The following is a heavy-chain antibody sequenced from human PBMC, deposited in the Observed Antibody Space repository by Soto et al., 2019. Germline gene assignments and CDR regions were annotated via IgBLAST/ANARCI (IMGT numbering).Heavy chain of an antibody. J-gene: IGHJ4*02. Sequence: EVQLVESGGGLVQPGGSLRLSCAASGFTFSSYSMNWVRQAPGKGLEWVSYISSSSSTIYDAGSVKGRFTISRDNAKNSLYMKINGLRDEDTAVYYCARSGYYRFDYWGQGTLVTVSS. CDR3: ARSGYYRFDY. D-gene: IGHD3-22*01. CDR1: GFTFSSYS. V-gene: IGHV3-48*02. CDR2: ISSSSSTI.